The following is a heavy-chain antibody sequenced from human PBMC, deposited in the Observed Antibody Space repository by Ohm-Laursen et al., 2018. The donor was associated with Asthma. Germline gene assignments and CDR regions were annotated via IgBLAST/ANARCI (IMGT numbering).Heavy chain of an antibody. CDR1: GFTFSQNW. Sequence: SLRLSCTASGFTFSQNWMNWVRQAPGKGLEWVANIKYDGSEKSYVDSVKGRFTISRDNSKNTLYLQMNSLRAEDTAVYYCAEGSGYWGQGTLVTVSS. V-gene: IGHV3-7*01. CDR2: IKYDGSEK. D-gene: IGHD1-26*01. CDR3: AEGSGY. J-gene: IGHJ4*02.